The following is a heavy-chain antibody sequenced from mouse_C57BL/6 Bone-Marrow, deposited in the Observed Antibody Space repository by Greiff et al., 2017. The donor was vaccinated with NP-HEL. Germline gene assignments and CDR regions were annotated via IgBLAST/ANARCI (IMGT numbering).Heavy chain of an antibody. CDR1: GFSLSTFGMG. Sequence: QVTLKVSGPGILQPSQTLSLTCSFSGFSLSTFGMGVGWIRQPSGKGLEWLAHTWWDDDKYYNPALKSRLTISKATSKNQVFLKIANVDTADTATYYCARMGYGSSSRYYAMDYWGQGTSVTVSS. J-gene: IGHJ4*01. CDR2: TWWDDDK. CDR3: ARMGYGSSSRYYAMDY. D-gene: IGHD1-1*01. V-gene: IGHV8-8*01.